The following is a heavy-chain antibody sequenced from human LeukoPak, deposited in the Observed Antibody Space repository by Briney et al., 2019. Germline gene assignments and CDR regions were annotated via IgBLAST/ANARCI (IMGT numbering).Heavy chain of an antibody. CDR2: INPNSGGT. Sequence: GASVKVSCKASGYTFTSYYIHWVRQAPGQGLEWMGWINPNSGGTNYAQKFQDRVTMTRDTSITTAYMELSRLKSDDTAVYYCAREIPALNVLFGYWGQGTLVTVSS. CDR1: GYTFTSYY. CDR3: AREIPALNVLFGY. J-gene: IGHJ4*02. V-gene: IGHV1-2*02. D-gene: IGHD2-21*01.